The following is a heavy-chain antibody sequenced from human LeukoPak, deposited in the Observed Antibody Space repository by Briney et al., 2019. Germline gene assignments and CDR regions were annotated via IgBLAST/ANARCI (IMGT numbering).Heavy chain of an antibody. J-gene: IGHJ4*02. CDR2: ISFSGSSI. V-gene: IGHV3-48*04. CDR3: VGDAVAGTDY. Sequence: TGGPLRLSCAASGFTFSSYSMNWVRQAPGKGLEWVSYISFSGSSIYYADSVKGRFTISRDNAKNSLYLQMNSLRAEDTAVYYCVGDAVAGTDYGGPGTLVTVPS. D-gene: IGHD6-19*01. CDR1: GFTFSSYS.